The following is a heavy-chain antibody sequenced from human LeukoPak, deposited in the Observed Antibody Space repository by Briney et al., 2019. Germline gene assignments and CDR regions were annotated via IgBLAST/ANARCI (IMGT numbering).Heavy chain of an antibody. CDR3: ARGFLVFGEPYRFFDY. D-gene: IGHD3-10*02. J-gene: IGHJ4*02. CDR1: GYTFTGYY. CDR2: INPNSGGT. V-gene: IGHV1-2*02. Sequence: ASVKVSCKASGYTFTGYYMQWVRQAPGQGLEWMGWINPNSGGTNYAQKFQGRVTMTRDTSISTAYMELSRLRSDDTAVYYCARGFLVFGEPYRFFDYWGQGTLVTVSS.